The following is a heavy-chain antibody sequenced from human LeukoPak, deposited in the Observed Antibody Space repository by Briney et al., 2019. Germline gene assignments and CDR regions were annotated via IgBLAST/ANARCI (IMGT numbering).Heavy chain of an antibody. CDR3: ARGSYYDY. D-gene: IGHD2-15*01. CDR1: GYTFTSYG. Sequence: ASVKVSCGASGYTFTSYGVSWVRQAPGQGLEWMGWISTYNGDTNYAHNFQDRVTMTTDTSTNTAYMELRSLRSGDTAVYYCARGSYYDYWGQGTLVTVSS. J-gene: IGHJ4*02. V-gene: IGHV1-18*01. CDR2: ISTYNGDT.